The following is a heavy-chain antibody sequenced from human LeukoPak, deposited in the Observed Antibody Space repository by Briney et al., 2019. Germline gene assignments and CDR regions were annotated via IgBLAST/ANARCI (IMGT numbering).Heavy chain of an antibody. CDR2: IDDRGSPI. CDR1: GFSFSSHS. CDR3: VRGGTGNGNYFDF. J-gene: IGHJ4*02. Sequence: GGSLRLSCAASGFSFSSHSMNWVRQAPGKGLEWLSYIDDRGSPIKYADSVKGRFTISRDNAKNSLSLQMNGLRGEDTAVYYCVRGGTGNGNYFDFWGQGTLVTVSS. V-gene: IGHV3-48*01. D-gene: IGHD1-1*01.